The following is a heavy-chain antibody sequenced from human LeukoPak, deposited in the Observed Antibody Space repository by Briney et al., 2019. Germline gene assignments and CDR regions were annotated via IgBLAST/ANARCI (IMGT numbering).Heavy chain of an antibody. Sequence: GASVKVSCKASGYTFTGYYIHWVRQAPRQGLEWMGWINPNSGGTNYAQKFQGRVTMTRDTSISTACMELSRLRSDDTAVYYCARDSAMIVVVITNRQDYWGQGTLVTVSS. CDR2: INPNSGGT. J-gene: IGHJ4*02. CDR1: GYTFTGYY. CDR3: ARDSAMIVVVITNRQDY. D-gene: IGHD3-22*01. V-gene: IGHV1-2*02.